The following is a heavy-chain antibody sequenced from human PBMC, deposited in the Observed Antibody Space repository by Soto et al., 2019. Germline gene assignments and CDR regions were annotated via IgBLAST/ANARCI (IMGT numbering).Heavy chain of an antibody. CDR2: ISSNSDNL. J-gene: IGHJ6*02. Sequence: EVQVVESGGGLVKPGGSLRLSCAVSGFSFTTYSMNWVRQAPGKGLEWVSAISSNSDNLYYADSVKGRFTISRDNAKHSLFLQMNSLRVEDTAVYYCARGDIVVVEAEYGMDVWGRGTTVTVSS. CDR1: GFSFTTYS. CDR3: ARGDIVVVEAEYGMDV. V-gene: IGHV3-21*01. D-gene: IGHD2-15*01.